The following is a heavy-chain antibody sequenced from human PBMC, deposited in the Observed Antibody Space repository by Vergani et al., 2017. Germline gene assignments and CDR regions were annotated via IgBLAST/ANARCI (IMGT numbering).Heavy chain of an antibody. CDR1: GYTFTSYD. Sequence: QVQLVQSGAEVKKPGASVKVSCKASGYTFTSYDINWVRQATGQGLEWMGWMNPNSGNTGYAQKFQGRVTITRNTSISTAYMELSSLRSEYTAVYYCGRGISGDIVNWFDPWGQGTLVTVSS. J-gene: IGHJ5*02. V-gene: IGHV1-8*03. CDR3: GRGISGDIVNWFDP. CDR2: MNPNSGNT. D-gene: IGHD2-15*01.